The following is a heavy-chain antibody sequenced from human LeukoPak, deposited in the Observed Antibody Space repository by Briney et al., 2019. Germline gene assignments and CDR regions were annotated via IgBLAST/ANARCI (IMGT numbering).Heavy chain of an antibody. J-gene: IGHJ4*02. CDR2: ISAGSGKT. V-gene: IGHV1-3*01. CDR1: GHSFNDYA. D-gene: IGHD3-22*01. CDR3: ARQYDSRGYSPDY. Sequence: ASVKVSCKASGHSFNDYAVQWVRQARGQGLEWMGRISAGSGKTKYSHKFQGRITITMDTFATTAYMALSSLRSSDTAVYYCARQYDSRGYSPDYWGQGTLITVSS.